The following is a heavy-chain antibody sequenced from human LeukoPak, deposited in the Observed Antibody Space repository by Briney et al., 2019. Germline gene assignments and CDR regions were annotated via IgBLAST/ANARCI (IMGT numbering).Heavy chain of an antibody. CDR2: IKLDGSEK. CDR3: ARDQYDTWSRRGNFDS. J-gene: IGHJ4*02. V-gene: IGHV3-7*03. CDR1: GFTFSNYA. D-gene: IGHD3-3*01. Sequence: GGSLRLSCAASGFTFSNYAISWVRQAPGKGLEWVANIKLDGSEKNYVDSVKGRFTISRDNTKNSLYLQMNSLRAEDTAVFYCARDQYDTWSRRGNFDSWGQGTLVIVSS.